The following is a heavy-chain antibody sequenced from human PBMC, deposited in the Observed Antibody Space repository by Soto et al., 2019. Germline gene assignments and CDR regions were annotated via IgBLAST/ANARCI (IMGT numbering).Heavy chain of an antibody. V-gene: IGHV4-30-2*01. CDR1: GGSFSSGGYS. CDR2: VYHSGST. J-gene: IGHJ4*02. D-gene: IGHD2-21*01. Sequence: QLQLQESGSGLVKPSQTLSLTCAVSGGSFSSGGYSWSWIRQPPGKGLEWIGYVYHSGSTYYNPSLKSRVTISVDRSKNQSSLKQSSVTAADTAVSYCARGRTICGLDYWGQGNLVTVSS. CDR3: ARGRTICGLDY.